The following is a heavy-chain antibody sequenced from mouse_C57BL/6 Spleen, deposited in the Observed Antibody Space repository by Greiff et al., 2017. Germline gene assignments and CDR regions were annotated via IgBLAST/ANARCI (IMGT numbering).Heavy chain of an antibody. J-gene: IGHJ2*01. D-gene: IGHD1-1*01. CDR2: ILPGSGST. Sequence: VKLQESGAELMKPWASVKLSCKATGYTFTGYWIEWVKQRPGHGLEWIGEILPGSGSTNYNEKFKGKATFTADTSSNTAYMQLSILTTEDSAISYCASITTVVNPYYFDYWGQGTTLTVSS. CDR1: GYTFTGYW. V-gene: IGHV1-9*01. CDR3: ASITTVVNPYYFDY.